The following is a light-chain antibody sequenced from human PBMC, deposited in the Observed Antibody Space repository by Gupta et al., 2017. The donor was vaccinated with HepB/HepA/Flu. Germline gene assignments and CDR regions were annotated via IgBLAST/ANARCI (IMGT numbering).Light chain of an antibody. J-gene: IGKJ5*01. Sequence: DIQMTPSPSSVSASVGDTVTITCRASQGISWLAWYQQKPGKAPNLLIYAASTLQSGVPSRFSGSGSGTSFTLTISSLQPEDFATYYCQQANRFPLTFGQGTRLEIK. CDR1: QGISW. V-gene: IGKV1D-12*01. CDR2: AAS. CDR3: QQANRFPLT.